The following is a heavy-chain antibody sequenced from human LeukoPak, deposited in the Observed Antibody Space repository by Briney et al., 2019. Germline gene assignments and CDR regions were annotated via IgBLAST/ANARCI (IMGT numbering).Heavy chain of an antibody. V-gene: IGHV3-30*03. CDR2: ISFDGSIK. CDR3: AIPHGDFVY. CDR1: GFSFTSYG. J-gene: IGHJ4*02. Sequence: GRSLRLSCAASGFSFTSYGMHWVRQAPGKGLEWVSFISFDGSIKYYGVSVKGRFTISTDDSKNTLYLHMNSLRTEGTAVYFCAIPHGDFVYWGQGMLVTVSS. D-gene: IGHD4-17*01.